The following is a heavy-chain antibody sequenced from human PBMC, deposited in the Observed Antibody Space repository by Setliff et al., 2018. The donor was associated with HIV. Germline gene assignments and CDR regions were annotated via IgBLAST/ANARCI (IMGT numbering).Heavy chain of an antibody. Sequence: SETLSLTCIVSGYFINSGYYWGWVRQPPGKGLEWIGSVYHSGSTYYKPSLKSRLTISVDTSKNKLSLKLTSVTAADTAKYYCARSITMVRGSVMTGGAFDVWGQGAKVT. CDR2: VYHSGST. CDR1: GYFINSGYY. V-gene: IGHV4-38-2*02. CDR3: ARSITMVRGSVMTGGAFDV. D-gene: IGHD3-10*01. J-gene: IGHJ3*01.